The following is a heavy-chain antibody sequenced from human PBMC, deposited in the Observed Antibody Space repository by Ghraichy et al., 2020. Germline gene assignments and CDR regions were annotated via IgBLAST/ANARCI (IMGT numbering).Heavy chain of an antibody. CDR1: GGSISGYY. V-gene: IGHV4-4*07. CDR3: ARAPVASNYYDMRGFRDYYGMDV. Sequence: SQTLSLTCTVSGGSISGYYWSWIRQPVGKGLEWIGRIYMSGSIKYNPSLRSRVTMSIDTSKNQFSLRVNSVTAADTAVYYCARAPVASNYYDMRGFRDYYGMDVGGRGTTVTVSS. CDR2: IYMSGSI. D-gene: IGHD3-22*01. J-gene: IGHJ6*02.